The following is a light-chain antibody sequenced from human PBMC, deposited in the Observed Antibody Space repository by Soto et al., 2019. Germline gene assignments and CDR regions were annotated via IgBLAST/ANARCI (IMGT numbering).Light chain of an antibody. CDR2: GAS. CDR3: QQYGSSSYT. CDR1: QSVNSNY. Sequence: DIVLTQSPDTLSLSPGERATLPCRASQSVNSNYLAWYQQKPGQAPRLLIYGASTRATGIPDRFSGSGSGTDFTLTISRLEPEDFAVYYCQQYGSSSYTFGQGTRLEIK. V-gene: IGKV3-20*01. J-gene: IGKJ2*01.